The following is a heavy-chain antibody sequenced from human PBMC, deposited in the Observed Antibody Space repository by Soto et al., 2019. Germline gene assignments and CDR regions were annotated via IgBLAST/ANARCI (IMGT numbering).Heavy chain of an antibody. CDR2: MNPNIGNT. D-gene: IGHD3-10*01. CDR3: AREHYGNSAWFDP. J-gene: IGHJ5*02. CDR1: GYTFTSYY. Sequence: ASVKVSCKASGYTFTSYYMHWVRQAPGQGLEWMGWMNPNIGNTDYAQKFQGRVTMTRNTSISTAYMELSSLRSEDTAVYYCAREHYGNSAWFDPWGQGTLVTVSS. V-gene: IGHV1-8*02.